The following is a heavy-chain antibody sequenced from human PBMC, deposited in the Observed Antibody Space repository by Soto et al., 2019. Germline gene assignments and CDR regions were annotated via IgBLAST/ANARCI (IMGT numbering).Heavy chain of an antibody. CDR2: SYTSWTT. CDR1: GGTITSNY. J-gene: IGHJ5*02. Sequence: SETLSLTCIASGGTITSNYWTWIRRTAGNGFEWIGRSYTSWTTADNPSLKGRLSMSLPPSKNQFSLSLASVSAEDTGIYSCARERAGARRIEPWGQGILVSVSS. D-gene: IGHD6-19*01. CDR3: ARERAGARRIEP. V-gene: IGHV4-4*07.